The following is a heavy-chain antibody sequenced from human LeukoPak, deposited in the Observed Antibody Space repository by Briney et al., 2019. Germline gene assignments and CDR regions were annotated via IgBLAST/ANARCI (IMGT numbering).Heavy chain of an antibody. CDR1: GFTVSSNY. CDR3: AELGITMIGGV. J-gene: IGHJ6*04. D-gene: IGHD3-10*02. V-gene: IGHV3-53*01. Sequence: GGSLRLSCAASGFTVSSNYMSWVRQAPGKGLEWVSIIYSGGSTFYADSVKGRFTISRDNSKNTLYLQMNSLRAEDTAVYYCAELGITMIGGVWGKGTTVTISS. CDR2: IYSGGST.